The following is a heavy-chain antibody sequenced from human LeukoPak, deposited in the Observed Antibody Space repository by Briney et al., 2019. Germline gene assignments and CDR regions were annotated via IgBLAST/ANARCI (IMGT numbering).Heavy chain of an antibody. J-gene: IGHJ4*02. D-gene: IGHD2/OR15-2a*01. CDR3: AKDRTLVLRSDYLDY. CDR2: ISGSGGST. Sequence: GGSLRLSCAASGFTFSSYAMSWVRQAPGKGLEWVSAISGSGGSTYYADSVKGRFTISRDNSKNTLYLQMNSLRAEDTAVYYCAKDRTLVLRSDYLDYWGQGTLVTVSS. V-gene: IGHV3-23*01. CDR1: GFTFSSYA.